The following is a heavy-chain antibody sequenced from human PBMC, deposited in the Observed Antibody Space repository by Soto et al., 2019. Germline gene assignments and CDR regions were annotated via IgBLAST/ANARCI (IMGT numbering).Heavy chain of an antibody. J-gene: IGHJ3*02. CDR1: GFTVSSNY. Sequence: GGSLRLSCAASGFTVSSNYMSWVRQAPGKGLEWVSVIYSGGSTYYADSVKGRFTISRDNSKNTLYLQMNSLRAEDTAVYYCAREGIAVAGPPEGAFDIWGQGTMVTVSS. CDR2: IYSGGST. V-gene: IGHV3-53*01. CDR3: AREGIAVAGPPEGAFDI. D-gene: IGHD6-19*01.